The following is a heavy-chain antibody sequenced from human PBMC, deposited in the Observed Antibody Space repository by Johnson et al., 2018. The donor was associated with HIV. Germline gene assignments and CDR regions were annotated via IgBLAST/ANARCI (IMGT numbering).Heavy chain of an antibody. V-gene: IGHV3-30*04. D-gene: IGHD2-21*02. J-gene: IGHJ3*02. CDR1: GFTFSSYA. Sequence: QLVESGGGVVQPGRSLRLSCVASGFTFSSYAMHWVRQAPGKGLEWVAVISYDGSNKYYADSVKGRFTISRDNSKNTLYLQMNSLRAEDTAVYYCAKDKAVVTALYDAFDIWGQGTMVTVSS. CDR2: ISYDGSNK. CDR3: AKDKAVVTALYDAFDI.